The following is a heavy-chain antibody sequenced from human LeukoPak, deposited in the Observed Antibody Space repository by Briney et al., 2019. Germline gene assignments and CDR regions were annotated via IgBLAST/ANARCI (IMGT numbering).Heavy chain of an antibody. CDR1: GFTFSSHA. J-gene: IGHJ3*02. Sequence: GGSLRLSCAASGFTFSSHAMNWVRQAPGKGLEWVSGISGSGGSTHYADSVKGRFTISRDNSKNTLYLQMNSLRAEDTAVYYCAKIGRETGPAAMSDAFDIWGQGTLVTVSS. V-gene: IGHV3-23*01. CDR2: ISGSGGST. D-gene: IGHD2-2*01. CDR3: AKIGRETGPAAMSDAFDI.